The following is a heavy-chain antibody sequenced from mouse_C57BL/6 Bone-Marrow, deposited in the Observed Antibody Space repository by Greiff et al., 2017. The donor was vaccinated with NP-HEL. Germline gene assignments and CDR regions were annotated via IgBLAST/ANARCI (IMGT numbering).Heavy chain of an antibody. D-gene: IGHD2-3*01. Sequence: EVQLQQSGTVLARPGASVKMSCKTSGYTFTSYWMHWVKQRPGQGLEWIGAIYPGNSDTSYNQKFKGKAKLTAVTSASTAYMELSSLENEDSSVYYCTSDGYYVFFAYWGQGTLVTVSA. CDR3: TSDGYYVFFAY. CDR1: GYTFTSYW. V-gene: IGHV1-5*01. J-gene: IGHJ3*01. CDR2: IYPGNSDT.